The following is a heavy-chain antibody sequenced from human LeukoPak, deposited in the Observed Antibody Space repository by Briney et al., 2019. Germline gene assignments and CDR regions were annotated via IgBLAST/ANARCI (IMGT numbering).Heavy chain of an antibody. Sequence: PGGSLRLSCAASGFTFSSYSMNWVRQSPGKGLEWVSSMSDIGPNTYYADSVKGRFTISRDTSKNTLLLQMNSLRADDTALYFCARRLSLRFDAFAVWGPGTVVTVSS. CDR1: GFTFSSYS. V-gene: IGHV3-23*01. CDR2: MSDIGPNT. J-gene: IGHJ3*01. CDR3: ARRLSLRFDAFAV. D-gene: IGHD3-3*01.